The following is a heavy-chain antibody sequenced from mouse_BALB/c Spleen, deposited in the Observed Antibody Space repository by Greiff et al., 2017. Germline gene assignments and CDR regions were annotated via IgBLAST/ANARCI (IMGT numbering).Heavy chain of an antibody. CDR1: GYTFTSYW. V-gene: IGHV1-7*01. J-gene: IGHJ3*01. Sequence: QVHVKQSGAELAKPGASVKMSCKASGYTFTSYWMHWVKQRPGQGLEWIGYINPSTGYTEYNQKFKDKATLTADKSSSTAYMQLSSLTSEDSAVYYCATYRYDDGFAYWGQGTLVTVSA. CDR3: ATYRYDDGFAY. D-gene: IGHD2-14*01. CDR2: INPSTGYT.